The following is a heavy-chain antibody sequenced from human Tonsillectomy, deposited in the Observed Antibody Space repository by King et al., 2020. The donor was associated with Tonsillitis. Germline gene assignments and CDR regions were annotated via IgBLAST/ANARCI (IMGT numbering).Heavy chain of an antibody. J-gene: IGHJ3*02. V-gene: IGHV3-72*01. CDR3: AHSRGYYDYDELDI. CDR2: TRNKANSYTT. CDR1: GFTFSDHY. Sequence: VQLVESGGGLVQPGGSLRLSCAVSGFTFSDHYIDWVRQAPGKGLEWVGRTRNKANSYTTEYAASVKGRFTISRDDSKKSVHLQMNSLKTEDTAVYYCAHSRGYYDYDELDIGRQGPMVTVS. D-gene: IGHD3-22*01.